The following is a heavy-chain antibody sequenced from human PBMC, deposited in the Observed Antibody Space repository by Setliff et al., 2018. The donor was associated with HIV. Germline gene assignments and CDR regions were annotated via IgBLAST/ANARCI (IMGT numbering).Heavy chain of an antibody. J-gene: IGHJ4*02. CDR3: ARQDTPIGYYLFDY. CDR1: GYKFTGHH. CDR2: INPNMGDT. Sequence: ASVKVSCKASGYKFTGHHIQWMRQAPGQGLEWMGRINPNMGDTQNAQKFQGRIIMTSDTSINTFYIELSILTSEYTALYYCARQDTPIGYYLFDYWGQGTQVTVSS. V-gene: IGHV1-2*06. D-gene: IGHD3-3*01.